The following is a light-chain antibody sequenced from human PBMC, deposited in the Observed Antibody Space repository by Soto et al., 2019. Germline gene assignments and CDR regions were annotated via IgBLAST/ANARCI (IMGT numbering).Light chain of an antibody. CDR1: QGITSY. CDR3: QQLYIFPLT. J-gene: IGKJ4*01. Sequence: IQVTQSPSSLSASVGDRVTITCRASQGITSYLAWYQQKPGKAPKLLIYAASALQTGVSSRYSGSGYGTDFALTLSNRQTEDFATYFCQQLYIFPLTFGGGTTVEF. V-gene: IGKV1-9*01. CDR2: AAS.